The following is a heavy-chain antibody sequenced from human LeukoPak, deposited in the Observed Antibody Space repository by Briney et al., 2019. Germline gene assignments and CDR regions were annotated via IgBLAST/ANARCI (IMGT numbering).Heavy chain of an antibody. D-gene: IGHD2-21*01. CDR3: ARDFMNWAIRVLDYYYGMDV. V-gene: IGHV1-69*04. CDR1: GGTFSSYA. CDR2: IIPILGIA. J-gene: IGHJ6*02. Sequence: GASVKVSRKASGGTFSSYAISWVRQAPGQGLEWMGRIIPILGIANYAQKFQGRVTITADKSTSTAYMELSSLRSEDTAVYYCARDFMNWAIRVLDYYYGMDVWGQGTTVTVSS.